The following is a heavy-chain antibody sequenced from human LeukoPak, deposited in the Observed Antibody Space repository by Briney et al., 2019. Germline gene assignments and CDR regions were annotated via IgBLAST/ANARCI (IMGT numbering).Heavy chain of an antibody. Sequence: SETLSLACTVSGGSISSSSYYWGWIRQPPGKGLEWIVSIYYTGSTNYNPSLKSRVTISVYTSKNQFSLKLSSVTAADTAVYYCAGGLRLEYLYDYWGQGTLVTVSS. CDR2: IYYTGST. CDR3: AGGLRLEYLYDY. CDR1: GGSISSSSYY. V-gene: IGHV4-39*07. J-gene: IGHJ4*02. D-gene: IGHD5-12*01.